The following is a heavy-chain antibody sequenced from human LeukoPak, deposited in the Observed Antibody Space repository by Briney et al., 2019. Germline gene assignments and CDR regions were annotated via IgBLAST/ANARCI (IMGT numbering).Heavy chain of an antibody. CDR3: ARVDEYYDFWSGYYERWFDP. CDR1: GGSISSYY. V-gene: IGHV4-59*01. CDR2: IYYSGST. D-gene: IGHD3-3*01. J-gene: IGHJ5*02. Sequence: SETLSLTCTVSGGSISSYYWSWIRQPPGKGLEWIGYIYYSGSTNYNPSLKSRVTISVDTSKNQFSLKLSSVTAADTAVYYCARVDEYYDFWSGYYERWFDPWGQGTLATVSS.